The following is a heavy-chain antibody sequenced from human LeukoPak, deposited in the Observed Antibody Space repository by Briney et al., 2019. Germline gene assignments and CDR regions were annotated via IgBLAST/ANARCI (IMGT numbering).Heavy chain of an antibody. J-gene: IGHJ6*02. CDR3: ARPKAAVAIYYYYAMDV. V-gene: IGHV3-33*01. CDR2: IWYGGSNK. CDR1: GFTFSNYG. Sequence: GGSLRLSCAASGFTFSNYGMHWVRQAPGKGLEWVAVIWYGGSNKYYADSVKGRFTISRDTSKTTLYLQMNSLRAEDTAVYYCARPKAAVAIYYYYAMDVWGQGTTVTVSS. D-gene: IGHD6-13*01.